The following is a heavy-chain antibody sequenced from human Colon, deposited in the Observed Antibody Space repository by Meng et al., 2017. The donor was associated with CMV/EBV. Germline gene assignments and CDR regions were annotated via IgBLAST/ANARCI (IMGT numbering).Heavy chain of an antibody. CDR2: INPNSGGT. V-gene: IGHV1-2*02. J-gene: IGHJ4*02. CDR3: ARDLRVWFGEFKN. D-gene: IGHD3-10*01. CDR1: GYTFTGYY. Sequence: QGELVESGAEVKKPGASVKVSCKASGYTFTGYYMHWVRQSPGQGLEWMGWINPNSGGTNYAQKFQGRVTMTRDTSISTAYMELSRLRSDDTAVYYCARDLRVWFGEFKNWGQGTLVTVSS.